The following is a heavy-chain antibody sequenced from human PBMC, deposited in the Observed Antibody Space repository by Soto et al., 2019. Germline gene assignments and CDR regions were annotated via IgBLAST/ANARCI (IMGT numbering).Heavy chain of an antibody. CDR1: GGTFSSYA. D-gene: IGHD3-16*02. Sequence: QVQLVQSGAEVKKPGSSVKVSCKASGGTFSSYAISWLRQAPGQRLQWMGGDILVWGTASYAQKLQGRVTISADESTSTAYKELGILRSEDTAVYYCGRGGGVRYSGYDFGDYFWGSYRPYFDYWGQGTLVTVSS. CDR2: DILVWGTA. J-gene: IGHJ4*02. V-gene: IGHV1-69*01. CDR3: GRGGGVRYSGYDFGDYFWGSYRPYFDY.